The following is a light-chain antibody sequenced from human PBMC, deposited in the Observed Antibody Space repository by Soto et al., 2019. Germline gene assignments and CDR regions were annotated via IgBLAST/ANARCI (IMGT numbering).Light chain of an antibody. CDR3: LQYYSTPQT. J-gene: IGKJ1*01. CDR1: QSVLYSSTNKNY. Sequence: DIVMTQSPDSLAVSLGERATINCKSSQSVLYSSTNKNYLAWYQQKPGQPPNLLIYWASTRESGVPDRFSGSESGTDFTLTISSLQAEDVAVYYCLQYYSTPQTFGQGTKVEI. CDR2: WAS. V-gene: IGKV4-1*01.